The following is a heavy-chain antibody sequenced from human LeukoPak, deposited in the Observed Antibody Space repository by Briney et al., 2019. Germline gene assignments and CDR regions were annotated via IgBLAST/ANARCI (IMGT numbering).Heavy chain of an antibody. CDR1: GFTFSSNA. CDR3: ARDGWVDY. V-gene: IGHV3-74*01. CDR2: INGDGIST. J-gene: IGHJ4*02. D-gene: IGHD1-26*01. Sequence: PGGSLRLSCAASGFTFSSNAMSWVRQAPGKGLVWVARINGDGISTTYADSVKGRFTISRDNARNTVYLQMISLRGEDTAVYYCARDGWVDYWGQGTLVTVSS.